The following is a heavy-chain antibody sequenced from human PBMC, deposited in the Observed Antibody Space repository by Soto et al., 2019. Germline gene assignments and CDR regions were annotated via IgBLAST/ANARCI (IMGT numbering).Heavy chain of an antibody. J-gene: IGHJ4*02. D-gene: IGHD4-17*01. V-gene: IGHV4-59*01. CDR3: ARETVTRDYFDS. CDR1: GGSISSYY. CDR2: IYYSGST. Sequence: SLTCTVSGGSISSYYWSWIRQPPGEGLEWIGYIYYSGSTNYNPSLKSRVTISVDTSKNQFSLKLSSVTAADTAVYYRARETVTRDYFDSWGQGTRGTVS.